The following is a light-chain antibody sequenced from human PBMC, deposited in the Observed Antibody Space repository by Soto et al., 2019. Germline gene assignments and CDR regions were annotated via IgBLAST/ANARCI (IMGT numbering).Light chain of an antibody. V-gene: IGKV1-5*01. J-gene: IGKJ1*01. Sequence: DIQMSQSTSILSASVGARVSITCRASQSISSWLAWSNQKPGKAPKLLIYDASSLESGVPSRLSGSGSGTEFTLTISSLQPNDFATYDCQQYNTYWTFGQGTKVDIK. CDR2: DAS. CDR3: QQYNTYWT. CDR1: QSISSW.